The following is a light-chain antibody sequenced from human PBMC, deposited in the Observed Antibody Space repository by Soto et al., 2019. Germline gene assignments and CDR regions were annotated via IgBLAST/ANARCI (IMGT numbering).Light chain of an antibody. CDR2: KAS. CDR1: QSITGW. V-gene: IGKV1-5*03. CDR3: QQYNPYSPWT. Sequence: DIKMPQSPSPLSACVVARFTVIFRARQSITGWLAWCQQKQGRAPKRLISKASNLESGVPSSLSGSGSGTEFTLTISGLQPDDVATYYCQQYNPYSPWTFGQGTKVDIK. J-gene: IGKJ1*01.